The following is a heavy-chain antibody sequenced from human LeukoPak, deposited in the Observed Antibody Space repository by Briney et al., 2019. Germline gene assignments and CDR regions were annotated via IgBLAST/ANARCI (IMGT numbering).Heavy chain of an antibody. J-gene: IGHJ3*02. Sequence: GGSLGLSCAASGFTFSSYAMHWVRQAPGKGLEWVAVISYDGSNKYYADSVKGRFTISRDNSKNTLYLQMNSLRAEDTAVYYCARGRATMIVVGDAFDIWGQGTMVTVSS. CDR1: GFTFSSYA. V-gene: IGHV3-30*04. CDR2: ISYDGSNK. CDR3: ARGRATMIVVGDAFDI. D-gene: IGHD3-22*01.